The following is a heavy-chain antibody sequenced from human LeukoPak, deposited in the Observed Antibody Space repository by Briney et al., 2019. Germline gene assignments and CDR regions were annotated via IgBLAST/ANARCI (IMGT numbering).Heavy chain of an antibody. J-gene: IGHJ6*04. Sequence: GGSLRLSCAASGFTFSSYGMHWVRQAPGKGLEWVAVISYDESFKYYSDSVKGRFTISRDNSKNTLYLQMNSLRAEDTAVYYCAKSGDDSSQGLDVWGKGTTVTVSS. V-gene: IGHV3-30*18. CDR3: AKSGDDSSQGLDV. CDR1: GFTFSSYG. CDR2: ISYDESFK. D-gene: IGHD3-22*01.